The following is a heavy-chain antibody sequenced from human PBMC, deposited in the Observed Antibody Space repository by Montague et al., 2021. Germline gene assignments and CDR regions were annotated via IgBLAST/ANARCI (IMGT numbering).Heavy chain of an antibody. J-gene: IGHJ5*02. Sequence: SETLSLTCTVYGGSFSGYYWNWIRQSPGKGLERIGEISNNGSTSYNPSLKSRVTMSVDTSTKQFSLNLNSVTAAATAVYYCSSCLYVSVLLVATGWFGAWGQGTMVTVSS. CDR3: SSCLYVSVLLVATGWFGA. V-gene: IGHV4-34*01. CDR2: ISNNGST. D-gene: IGHD2-15*01. CDR1: GGSFSGYY.